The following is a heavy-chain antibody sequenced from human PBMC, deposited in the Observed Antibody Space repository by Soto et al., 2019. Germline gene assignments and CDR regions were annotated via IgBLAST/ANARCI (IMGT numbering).Heavy chain of an antibody. J-gene: IGHJ4*02. CDR3: ARGYDYGGSEPFDY. D-gene: IGHD4-17*01. V-gene: IGHV4-34*01. CDR2: INHSGST. CDR1: GGSFSGYY. Sequence: PSETLSLTCAVYGGSFSGYYWSWIRQPPGKGLEWIGEINHSGSTNYNPSLKSRVTISVDTSKNQSSLKLSSVTAADTAVYYCARGYDYGGSEPFDYWGQGTLVTVSS.